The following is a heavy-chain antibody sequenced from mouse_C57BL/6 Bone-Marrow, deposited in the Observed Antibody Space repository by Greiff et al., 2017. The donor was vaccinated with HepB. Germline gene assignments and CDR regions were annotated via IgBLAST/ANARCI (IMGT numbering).Heavy chain of an antibody. J-gene: IGHJ4*01. CDR1: GYSITSGYY. V-gene: IGHV3-6*01. Sequence: EVQRVESGPGLVKPSQSLSLTCSVTGYSITSGYYWNWIRQFPGNKLEWMGYISYDGSNNYNPSLKNRISITRDTSKNQFFLKLNSVTTEDTATYYWAREPHYDYDEGYAMDYWGQGTSVIVSS. CDR2: ISYDGSN. D-gene: IGHD2-4*01. CDR3: AREPHYDYDEGYAMDY.